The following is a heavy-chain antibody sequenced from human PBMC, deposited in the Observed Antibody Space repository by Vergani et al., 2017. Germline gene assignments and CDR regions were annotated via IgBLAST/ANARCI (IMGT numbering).Heavy chain of an antibody. Sequence: QVQLVQSGAEVKKPGSSVKVSCKASGGTFSSYAISWVRQAPGQGLEWMGRIIPILGIANYAQKFQGRVTITADKSTSTAYMELSSLRSEDTAVYYCARERLDVVVPAAIQEGYYYYYDMDVWGKGTTVTVSS. CDR2: IIPILGIA. CDR1: GGTFSSYA. V-gene: IGHV1-69*04. CDR3: ARERLDVVVPAAIQEGYYYYYDMDV. J-gene: IGHJ6*03. D-gene: IGHD2-2*02.